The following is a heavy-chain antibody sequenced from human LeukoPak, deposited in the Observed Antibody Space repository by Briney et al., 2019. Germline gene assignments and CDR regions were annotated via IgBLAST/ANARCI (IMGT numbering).Heavy chain of an antibody. Sequence: GGSLRLSCAASGFTFSSYSMSWVRQAPGKGLEWVSSISSSSSYIYYADSVKGRFTISRDNAKNSLYLQMNSLRAEDTAVYYCASAVGVVSAFDIWGQGTMVTVSS. CDR3: ASAVGVVSAFDI. V-gene: IGHV3-21*01. CDR1: GFTFSSYS. CDR2: ISSSSSYI. D-gene: IGHD3-3*01. J-gene: IGHJ3*02.